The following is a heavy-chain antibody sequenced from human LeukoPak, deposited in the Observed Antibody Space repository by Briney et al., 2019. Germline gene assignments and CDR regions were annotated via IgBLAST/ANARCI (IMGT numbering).Heavy chain of an antibody. V-gene: IGHV4-4*02. CDR1: GGSISSSNW. D-gene: IGHD1-20*01. CDR3: ARFHPITGTTADRNFDY. Sequence: PSETLSFTCAVSGGSISSSNWWSWVRQPPGKGLEWIGEIYHSGSTNYNPSLRSRVTISVDKSKNQFSLKLSSVTAADTAVYYCARFHPITGTTADRNFDYWGQGTLVTVSS. CDR2: IYHSGST. J-gene: IGHJ4*02.